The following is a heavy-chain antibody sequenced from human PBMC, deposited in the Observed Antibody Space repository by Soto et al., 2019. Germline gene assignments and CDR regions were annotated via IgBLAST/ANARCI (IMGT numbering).Heavy chain of an antibody. V-gene: IGHV3-7*01. Sequence: EVQLVESGGGLVQPGGSPRLSCAASGFTISNYWMSWFRQAPGRGLEWVANINQDGSAKYYVDSVKGRFTISRDNAKNSLYLQMNSLRAEDTAVYYCARVDGNNRGRFDYWGQGTLVTVSS. CDR2: INQDGSAK. J-gene: IGHJ4*02. CDR1: GFTISNYW. CDR3: ARVDGNNRGRFDY. D-gene: IGHD3-16*02.